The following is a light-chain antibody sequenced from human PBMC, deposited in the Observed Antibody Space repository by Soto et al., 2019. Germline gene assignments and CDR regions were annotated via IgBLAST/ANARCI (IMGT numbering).Light chain of an antibody. CDR2: DVS. CDR1: SSDFGDDNY. CDR3: SSYISSTIPYV. J-gene: IGLJ1*01. V-gene: IGLV2-14*01. Sequence: QSVLTQPASVSGSPGQSITLSCTGTSSDFGDDNYVSWYRQHPGKAPKPIIYDVSNRPTGVSNRFSGSKSGNTASLTISGLQDEDEADYYCSSYISSTIPYVFGTGTKVTI.